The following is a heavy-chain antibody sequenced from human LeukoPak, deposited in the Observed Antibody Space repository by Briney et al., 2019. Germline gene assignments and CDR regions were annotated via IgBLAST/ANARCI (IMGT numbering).Heavy chain of an antibody. Sequence: PSQTLSLTCSVSGDSISSGSYYWGWIRQSPGKGLEWLGSIYHRGSAYYNPSLKSRVTISLDRSKKQFSLRLTSVTAADTAVYFCARGAEYYAFWRGYAGYSDYWGQGISVTVSS. J-gene: IGHJ4*02. V-gene: IGHV4-39*07. CDR3: ARGAEYYAFWRGYAGYSDY. D-gene: IGHD3-3*01. CDR1: GDSISSGSYY. CDR2: IYHRGSA.